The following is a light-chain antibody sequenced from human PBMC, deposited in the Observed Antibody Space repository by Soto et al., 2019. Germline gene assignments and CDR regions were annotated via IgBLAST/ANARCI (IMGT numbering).Light chain of an antibody. CDR2: GAS. V-gene: IGKV3-15*01. CDR3: QQYNDLST. J-gene: IGKJ1*01. Sequence: EIVMTQSPATLSVSLGERASLSCTASQRVSINLACYRLRPGQAPRLLIYGASTMATCIPAMFSGSWSGTEFTLTISSLQAGDFAVYYCQQYNDLSTFGRGRKV. CDR1: QRVSIN.